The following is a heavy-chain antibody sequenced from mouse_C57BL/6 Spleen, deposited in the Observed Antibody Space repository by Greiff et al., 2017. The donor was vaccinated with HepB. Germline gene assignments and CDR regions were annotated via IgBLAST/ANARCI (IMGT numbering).Heavy chain of an antibody. D-gene: IGHD2-1*01. CDR1: GYTFTDYY. J-gene: IGHJ3*01. CDR2: IYPGSGNT. CDR3: AREDYYGNFPFAY. V-gene: IGHV1-76*01. Sequence: VQLQQSGAELVRPGASVKLSCKASGYTFTDYYINWVKQRPGQGLEWIARIYPGSGNTYYNEKFKGKATLTAEKSSSTAYMQLSSLTSEDSAVYFCAREDYYGNFPFAYWGQGTLVTVSA.